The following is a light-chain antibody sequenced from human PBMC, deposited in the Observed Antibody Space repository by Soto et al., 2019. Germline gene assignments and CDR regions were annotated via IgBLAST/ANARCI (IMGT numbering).Light chain of an antibody. CDR3: QQYNSFPRT. J-gene: IGKJ1*01. CDR1: ESIRTW. V-gene: IGKV1-5*01. Sequence: PSTLSASIGDRVTITCRASESIRTWLAWYQHKPGKAPKFLIYDASSLESGVPSRFSGSGSGTEFTLTINGLQPDDFATYYCQQYNSFPRTFGQGTKVDIK. CDR2: DAS.